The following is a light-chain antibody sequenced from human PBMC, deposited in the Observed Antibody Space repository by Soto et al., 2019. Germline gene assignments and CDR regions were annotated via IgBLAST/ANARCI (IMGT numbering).Light chain of an antibody. V-gene: IGLV1-51*01. CDR1: SSNIGGNS. Sequence: AAPGQKVTISCSGSSSNIGGNSVSWYQQLPGTAPKLLIYDDNKRPSGIPDRFSGSKSGTTATLGITGFQTGDEADYYCGSWDSSLSAYVFGTGTKATVL. CDR3: GSWDSSLSAYV. J-gene: IGLJ1*01. CDR2: DDN.